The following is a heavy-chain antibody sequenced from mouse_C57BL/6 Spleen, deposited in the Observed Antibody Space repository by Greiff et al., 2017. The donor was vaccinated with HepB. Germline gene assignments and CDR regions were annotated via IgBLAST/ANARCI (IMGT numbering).Heavy chain of an antibody. D-gene: IGHD1-1*01. V-gene: IGHV5-4*03. CDR3: ARVALRSLYFDY. Sequence: EVMLVESGGGLVKPGGSLKLSCAASGFTFSSYAMSWVRQTPEKRLEWVATISDGGSYTYYPDNVKGRFTISRDNAKNNLYLQMSHLKSEDTAMYYCARVALRSLYFDYWGQGTTLTVSS. CDR2: ISDGGSYT. J-gene: IGHJ2*01. CDR1: GFTFSSYA.